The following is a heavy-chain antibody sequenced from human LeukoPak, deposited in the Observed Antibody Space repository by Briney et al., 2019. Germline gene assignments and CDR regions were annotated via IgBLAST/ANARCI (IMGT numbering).Heavy chain of an antibody. J-gene: IGHJ6*03. D-gene: IGHD3-16*01. CDR1: GYTFTGYY. CDR3: ARDWGTTSYYYYYMDV. Sequence: ASVKVSCKASGYTFTGYYMHWVRQAPGQGLEWMGWINPNSGGTNYAQKFQGRVTMTRDTSISTAYMELSRLRSDDTAVYYCARDWGTTSYYYYYMDVWGKGTTVTVSS. CDR2: INPNSGGT. V-gene: IGHV1-2*02.